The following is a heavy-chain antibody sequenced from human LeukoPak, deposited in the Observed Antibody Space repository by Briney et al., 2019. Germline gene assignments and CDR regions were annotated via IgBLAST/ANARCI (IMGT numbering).Heavy chain of an antibody. J-gene: IGHJ4*02. D-gene: IGHD3-22*01. CDR3: AKTGSVGMIANSLDC. CDR1: GFTFSSYA. Sequence: KAGGSLRLSCAASGFTFSSYAMTWVRQAPGKGLEWVSTLSGGSSTTYYADSVKGRFTISRDNSKNTLSLQMNSLRAEDTAIYYCAKTGSVGMIANSLDCWGQGTLVTVSS. CDR2: LSGGSSTT. V-gene: IGHV3-23*01.